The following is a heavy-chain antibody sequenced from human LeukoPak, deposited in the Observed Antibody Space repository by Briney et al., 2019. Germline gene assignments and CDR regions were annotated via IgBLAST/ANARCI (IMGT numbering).Heavy chain of an antibody. J-gene: IGHJ4*02. V-gene: IGHV4-59*08. CDR1: GGSISSYY. CDR3: ARHLRRASYYFDY. D-gene: IGHD3-10*01. Sequence: PSETLSLTCTVSGGSISSYYWSWIRQPPGKGLEWIGYIYYSGSTNYNPSLKSRVTISVDTSKNQFSLKLSSVTAADTAVYYCARHLRRASYYFDYWGQGTLVTVSS. CDR2: IYYSGST.